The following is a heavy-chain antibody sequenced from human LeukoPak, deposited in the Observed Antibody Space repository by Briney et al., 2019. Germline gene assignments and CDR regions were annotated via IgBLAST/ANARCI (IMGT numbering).Heavy chain of an antibody. V-gene: IGHV4-59*01. CDR2: IYYSGST. CDR1: GGSISSYY. CDR3: AAGLLGFYYQLQGMDV. D-gene: IGHD2-2*01. J-gene: IGHJ6*02. Sequence: PSETLSLICTVSGGSISSYYWSWIRQRPGKGLEWMGYIYYSGSTNYNPSLKSRVTISVDTSKNQFSLKLSSVTAADTAVYYCAAGLLGFYYQLQGMDVWGQGTTVTVSS.